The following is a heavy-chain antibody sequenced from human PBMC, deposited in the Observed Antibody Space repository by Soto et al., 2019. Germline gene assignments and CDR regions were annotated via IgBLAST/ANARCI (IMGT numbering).Heavy chain of an antibody. CDR1: GFTFSSYG. J-gene: IGHJ4*02. CDR2: ISYDGSNK. Sequence: GGSLRLSCAASGFTFSSYGMHWVRQAPGKGLEWVAVISYDGSNKYYADSVKGRFTISRDNSKNTLYLQMNSLRAEDTAVYYCAKSDDAGSPPGYWGQGTLVTVSS. V-gene: IGHV3-30*18. CDR3: AKSDDAGSPPGY. D-gene: IGHD3-10*01.